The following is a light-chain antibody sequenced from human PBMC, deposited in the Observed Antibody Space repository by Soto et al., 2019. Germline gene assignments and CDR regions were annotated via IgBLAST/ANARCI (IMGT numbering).Light chain of an antibody. CDR2: GAT. CDR1: QSIRAY. J-gene: IGKJ4*01. Sequence: DIQMTQSPSSLSASVGDTVTISCRASQSIRAYLNWYQHKPGKAPKLLIYGATSLHSGVPSRFSGSGSGTDFSLTISSLXPKDFATYYCQQTFSVTPLTFGGGTKVDIK. V-gene: IGKV1-39*01. CDR3: QQTFSVTPLT.